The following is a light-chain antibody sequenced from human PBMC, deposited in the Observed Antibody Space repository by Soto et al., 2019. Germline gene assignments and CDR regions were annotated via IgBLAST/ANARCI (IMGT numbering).Light chain of an antibody. CDR1: QSVSSSY. CDR2: GAS. Sequence: EIVLTQSPGTLSLSPGERATLSCRASQSVSSSYLACYQQKPGQAPRLIIYGASSRATGIPDRFSGSVSGKDFTLTVSRLEPEDFAVYYCQQFGDSLTFGGGTKV. CDR3: QQFGDSLT. V-gene: IGKV3-20*01. J-gene: IGKJ4*01.